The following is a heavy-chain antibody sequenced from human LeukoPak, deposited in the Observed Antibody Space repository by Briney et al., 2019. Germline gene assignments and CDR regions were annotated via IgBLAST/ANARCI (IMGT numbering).Heavy chain of an antibody. Sequence: ASVKVSCKASGYTFTSYDINWVRQATGQGLEWMGWMNPNSGNTGYAQKFQGRVTMTRNTSISTAYMELSSLRSEDTAVYYCASEGKRGSGSYGAAFDAFDIWGQGTMVTVSS. CDR2: MNPNSGNT. V-gene: IGHV1-8*01. CDR1: GYTFTSYD. CDR3: ASEGKRGSGSYGAAFDAFDI. D-gene: IGHD3-10*01. J-gene: IGHJ3*02.